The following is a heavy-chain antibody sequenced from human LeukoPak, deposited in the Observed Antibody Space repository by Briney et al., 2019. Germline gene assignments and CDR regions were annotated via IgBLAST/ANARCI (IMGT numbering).Heavy chain of an antibody. D-gene: IGHD5-24*01. CDR2: IYYSGST. CDR1: GGSISSGDYY. Sequence: SETLFLTCTVSGGSISSGDYYWSWIRQPPGKGLEWIGYIYYSGSTYYNPSLKSRVTISVDTSKNQFSLKLSSVTAADTAVYYCARVRDGYNYNAFDIWGQGTMVTVSS. J-gene: IGHJ3*02. CDR3: ARVRDGYNYNAFDI. V-gene: IGHV4-30-4*01.